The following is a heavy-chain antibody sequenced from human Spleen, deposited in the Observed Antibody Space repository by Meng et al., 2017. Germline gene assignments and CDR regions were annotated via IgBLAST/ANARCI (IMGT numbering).Heavy chain of an antibody. D-gene: IGHD6-25*01. CDR3: ARDEDISAAGKLFGDY. CDR1: GYNFPDYY. CDR2: INPKSGDT. V-gene: IGHV1-2*06. J-gene: IGHJ4*02. Sequence: QVQLVQSGAWVKKPWAPVKVSCKPSGYNFPDYYIHWVRRAPGQGLEWMGRINPKSGDTHYAQKFQARVTMTGDTSISTAYMELSGLRSDDTAMYYCARDEDISAAGKLFGDYWGQGTLVTVSS.